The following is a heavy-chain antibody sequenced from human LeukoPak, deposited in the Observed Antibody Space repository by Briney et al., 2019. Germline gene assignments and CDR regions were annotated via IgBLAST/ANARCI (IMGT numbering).Heavy chain of an antibody. CDR3: ARVGYYDILTANDY. V-gene: IGHV3-21*01. CDR1: GFTFSSYS. Sequence: GGSLRLSCAASGFTFSSYSMTWVRQAPGKGLKWVSSISSSSSYIYYADSVKGRFTISRDNAKNSLYLQMNSLRAEDTAVYYCARVGYYDILTANDYWGQGTLVTVSS. J-gene: IGHJ4*02. CDR2: ISSSSSYI. D-gene: IGHD3-9*01.